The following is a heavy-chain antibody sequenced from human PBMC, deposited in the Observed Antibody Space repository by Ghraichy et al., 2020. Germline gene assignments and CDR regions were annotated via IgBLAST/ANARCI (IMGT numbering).Heavy chain of an antibody. CDR1: GFTFRNYA. Sequence: LSLTCAASGFTFRNYAMTCVRQAPGKGLEWVSAISGSGNTTHYADSVKGRFTISRDNSRNMLYLRMNSLRAEDTAVYYCAKDANHVGLFDAWGLGTLVTVSS. V-gene: IGHV3-23*01. J-gene: IGHJ4*02. D-gene: IGHD1-14*01. CDR2: ISGSGNTT. CDR3: AKDANHVGLFDA.